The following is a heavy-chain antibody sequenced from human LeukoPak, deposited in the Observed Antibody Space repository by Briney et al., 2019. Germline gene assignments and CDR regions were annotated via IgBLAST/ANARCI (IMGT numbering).Heavy chain of an antibody. CDR1: GYSISSGYY. D-gene: IGHD5-24*01. CDR2: IYHSGST. CDR3: ARLGMVGWLHRPFDY. J-gene: IGHJ4*02. Sequence: SETLSLTCAVSGYSISSGYYWGWIRQPPGKGLEWIGSIYHSGSTYYNPSLKSRVTISVDTSKNQLSLKLSSVTAADTAVYYCARLGMVGWLHRPFDYWGQGTLVTVSS. V-gene: IGHV4-38-2*01.